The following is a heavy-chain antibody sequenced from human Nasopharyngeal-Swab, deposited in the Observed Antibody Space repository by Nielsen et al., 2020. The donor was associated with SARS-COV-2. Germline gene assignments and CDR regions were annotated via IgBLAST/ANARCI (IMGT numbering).Heavy chain of an antibody. CDR3: ARARYCSGGSCYFQVDYYYGMDV. J-gene: IGHJ6*02. V-gene: IGHV4-39*07. CDR2: IYYSGST. D-gene: IGHD2-15*01. Sequence: RQAPGKGLEWVGSIYYSGSTYYNPSLKSRVTISVDTSKNQFSLKLSSVTAADTAVYYCARARYCSGGSCYFQVDYYYGMDVWGQGTTVTVSS.